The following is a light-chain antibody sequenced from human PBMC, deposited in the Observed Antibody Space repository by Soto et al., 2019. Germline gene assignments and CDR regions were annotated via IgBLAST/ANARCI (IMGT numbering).Light chain of an antibody. V-gene: IGKV3-20*01. CDR3: QQYGSSGT. CDR1: QSVSNNY. CDR2: GAS. J-gene: IGKJ1*01. Sequence: EIMLTQSPGTLSLSPGQRPTLSVRASQSVSNNYLAWYQQKPGQAPRLLIYGASNRATGIPDRFSGSGSGTDFPLTISRLEPEDFAVYYCQQYGSSGTFGQGTKVDIK.